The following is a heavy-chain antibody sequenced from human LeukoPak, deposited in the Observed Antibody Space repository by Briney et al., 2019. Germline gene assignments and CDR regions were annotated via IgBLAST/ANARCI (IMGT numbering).Heavy chain of an antibody. Sequence: SETLSLTCTVSGGSISSYYWSWIRQPAGKGLEWIGRIYTSGSTNYNPSLKSRVTMSVDTSKNQFSLKLSSVTAADTAVYYCARGCGYSSSSYYRRAYNWFDPWGQGTLVTVSS. D-gene: IGHD6-6*01. J-gene: IGHJ5*02. CDR1: GGSISSYY. CDR2: IYTSGST. CDR3: ARGCGYSSSSYYRRAYNWFDP. V-gene: IGHV4-4*07.